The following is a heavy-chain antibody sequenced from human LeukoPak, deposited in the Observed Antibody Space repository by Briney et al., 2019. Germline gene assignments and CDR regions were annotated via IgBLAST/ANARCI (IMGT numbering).Heavy chain of an antibody. CDR3: AVEMTTDFDH. CDR1: GFTVSGNY. D-gene: IGHD5-24*01. V-gene: IGHV3-66*03. Sequence: GGSLRLSCAASGFTVSGNYMSWVRQAPGKGLEYVLGFKSKTDETFYSEYVKGRFTVSRDKSENTLYLQMNSLRIDDTAVYYCAVEMTTDFDHWGQGTLVTVSS. CDR2: FKSKTDET. J-gene: IGHJ4*02.